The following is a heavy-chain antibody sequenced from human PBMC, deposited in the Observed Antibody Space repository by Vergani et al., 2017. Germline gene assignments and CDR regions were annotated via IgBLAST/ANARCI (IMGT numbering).Heavy chain of an antibody. Sequence: QVQLQESGPGLVKPSQTLSLTCTVSGGSISSGDYYWSWIRQPPGKGLEWIGYTYYSGSTYYNPSLKSRVTIAVDTSKNQFSLKLSSVTAADTAVYYCASGYCSSTSCRYYFDYWGQGTLVTVSS. V-gene: IGHV4-30-4*08. CDR2: TYYSGST. CDR1: GGSISSGDYY. CDR3: ASGYCSSTSCRYYFDY. D-gene: IGHD2-2*03. J-gene: IGHJ4*02.